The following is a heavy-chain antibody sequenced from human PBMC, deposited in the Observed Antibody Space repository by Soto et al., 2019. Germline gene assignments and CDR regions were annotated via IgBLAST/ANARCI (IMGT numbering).Heavy chain of an antibody. CDR3: ATKTLLAYFHF. D-gene: IGHD3-10*01. CDR2: FDREDAET. V-gene: IGHV1-24*01. Sequence: QVQLVQSGAEVKKPGTSVKVSCKVFGHTLSELSMHWVRQAPGEGLEWVGGFDREDAETVYAQKFRGRVTMTEDTSTDTAYLELSSLRSDDTAVYFRATKTLLAYFHFWGQGTLVTVS. J-gene: IGHJ1*01. CDR1: GHTLSELS.